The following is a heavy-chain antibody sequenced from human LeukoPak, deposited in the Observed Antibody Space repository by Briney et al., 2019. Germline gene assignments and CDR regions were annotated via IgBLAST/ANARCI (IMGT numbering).Heavy chain of an antibody. V-gene: IGHV3-21*01. CDR3: ARLRQLVAAYDY. CDR2: ISSSSSYI. D-gene: IGHD6-6*01. Sequence: GGSLRLSCAASGFTFSSYGMNWVRQAPGKGLEWVSSISSSSSYIYYADSVKGRFTISRDNAKNSLYLQMNSLRAEDTAVYYCARLRQLVAAYDYWGQGTLVTVSS. CDR1: GFTFSSYG. J-gene: IGHJ4*02.